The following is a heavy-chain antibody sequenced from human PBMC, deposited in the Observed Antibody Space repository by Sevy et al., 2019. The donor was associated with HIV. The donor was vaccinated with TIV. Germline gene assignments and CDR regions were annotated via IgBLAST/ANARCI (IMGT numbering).Heavy chain of an antibody. CDR1: GFMFGDYS. V-gene: IGHV3-48*02. Sequence: GGSLRLSCTASGFMFGDYSMNWVRQAPGKGLEWISYIKSGSNTIWYADSVKGRFTISKENAKQSLYLQMNSLRDEDTAVYYCARDNRWGFDYWGQGTLVTVSS. D-gene: IGHD3-16*01. CDR2: IKSGSNTI. CDR3: ARDNRWGFDY. J-gene: IGHJ4*02.